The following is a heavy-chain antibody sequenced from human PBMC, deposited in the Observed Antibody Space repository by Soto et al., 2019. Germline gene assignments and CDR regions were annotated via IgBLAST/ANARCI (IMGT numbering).Heavy chain of an antibody. CDR1: GYTFSNYG. CDR3: ARVVPGAEAWFGP. Sequence: QVQLVQSGGEVKRPGASVKVSCKTSGYTFSNYGITWVRQAPGQPLEWLGWISLYSDGTNYAQKFQRRVSMTPNTSTTTAYMELRSLRSDDTAVYYCARVVPGAEAWFGPWGQGTLVTVSS. D-gene: IGHD2-2*01. CDR2: ISLYSDGT. J-gene: IGHJ5*02. V-gene: IGHV1-18*01.